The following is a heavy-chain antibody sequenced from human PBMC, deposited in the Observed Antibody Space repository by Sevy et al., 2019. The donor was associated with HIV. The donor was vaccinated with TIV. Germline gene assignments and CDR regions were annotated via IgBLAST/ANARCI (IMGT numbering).Heavy chain of an antibody. J-gene: IGHJ6*03. CDR2: IYHSGST. V-gene: IGHV4-38-2*01. D-gene: IGHD2-2*01. CDR3: AGSTRSSSGYYYYMDV. Sequence: SDTLSLTCAVSGYSISSGYYWGWIRQPPGKGLEWIGSIYHSGSTYYNPSLKSRVTISVDTSKNQFSLKLSSVTAADTAVYYCAGSTRSSSGYYYYMDVWGKGTTVTVSS. CDR1: GYSISSGYY.